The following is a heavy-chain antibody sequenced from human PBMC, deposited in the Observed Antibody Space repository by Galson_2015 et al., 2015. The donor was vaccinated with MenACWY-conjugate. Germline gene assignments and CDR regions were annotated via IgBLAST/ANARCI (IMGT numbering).Heavy chain of an antibody. J-gene: IGHJ1*01. CDR1: GFTFEDYG. CDR3: ARVPTDDISVGYLQY. Sequence: SLRLSCAASGFTFEDYGMSWVRQAPGKGLEWVSGINWNGGTTGYADSVKGRFTISRDNAKNSLYLQMDSLRTEDTALYYCARVPTDDISVGYLQYWGQGTLVTVSS. V-gene: IGHV3-20*04. D-gene: IGHD3-22*01. CDR2: INWNGGTT.